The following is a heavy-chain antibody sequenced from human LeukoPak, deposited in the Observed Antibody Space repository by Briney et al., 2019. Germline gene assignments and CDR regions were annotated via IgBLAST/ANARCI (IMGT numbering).Heavy chain of an antibody. CDR1: GFTFSSCA. J-gene: IGHJ4*02. CDR3: AKKWSGGDSSVVAATDLDY. D-gene: IGHD2-15*01. Sequence: PVGSLRLSCAASGFTFSSCAMSWVRQAPGKGLEWVSAISDTGGATYYAGSVKGRFTISRDNSKNTLYLQMNSLRAEDTAVYYCAKKWSGGDSSVVAATDLDYWGQGTLVTVSS. V-gene: IGHV3-23*01. CDR2: ISDTGGAT.